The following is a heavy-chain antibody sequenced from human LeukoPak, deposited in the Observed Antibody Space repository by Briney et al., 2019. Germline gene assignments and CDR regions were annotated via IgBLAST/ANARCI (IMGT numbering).Heavy chain of an antibody. D-gene: IGHD6-19*01. V-gene: IGHV1-2*02. J-gene: IGHJ4*02. CDR2: SNPNRGGT. Sequence: GASVKVSCKASGYTFTGYYMHWVRQAPGQGLEWMGWSNPNRGGTNYAQKFQGRVTMTRDTSISTDYRELRRLRSADTAVYYCARVLYSSGWPYFDYWGQGTLVTVSS. CDR1: GYTFTGYY. CDR3: ARVLYSSGWPYFDY.